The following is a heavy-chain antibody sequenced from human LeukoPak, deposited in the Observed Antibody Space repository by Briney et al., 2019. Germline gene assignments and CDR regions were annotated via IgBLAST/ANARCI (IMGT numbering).Heavy chain of an antibody. Sequence: GASVKVSCKASGYTFTSYAMHWVRQAPGQRLEWMGWINAGSGNTKYSQKFQGRVTITRDTSASTAYMELSSLRSEDTAVYYCARVGAAGTRFDFDYWGQGTLVTVSS. CDR1: GYTFTSYA. J-gene: IGHJ4*02. CDR2: INAGSGNT. CDR3: ARVGAAGTRFDFDY. D-gene: IGHD6-13*01. V-gene: IGHV1-3*01.